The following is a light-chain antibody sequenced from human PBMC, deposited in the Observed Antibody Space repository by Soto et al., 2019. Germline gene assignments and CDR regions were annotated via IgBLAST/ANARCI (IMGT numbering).Light chain of an antibody. CDR1: QGINDY. J-gene: IGKJ4*01. Sequence: DIQMTQSPSSLSASVGDRVTITCRTSQGINDYLNWYQMKPGEAPKLLIYAASALQSGIPSRFSGSASGTDFTLTISSLQPEDVATYYCQKHDGAPLTFGGGTKVDIK. V-gene: IGKV1-39*01. CDR2: AAS. CDR3: QKHDGAPLT.